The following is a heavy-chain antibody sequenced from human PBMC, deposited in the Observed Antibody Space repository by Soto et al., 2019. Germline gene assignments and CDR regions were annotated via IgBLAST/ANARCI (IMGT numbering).Heavy chain of an antibody. Sequence: QVHLVQSGAEVKKPGASLKVSCKASGYTFTNYGVTWVRQAPGQGLEWMGWISPYNGETNFAQKFQGRVTMTTDTSTTTAYMELRSLRSDGTAVYYCARAFCSGDTCYDAWGQGTLVTVSS. CDR1: GYTFTNYG. D-gene: IGHD2-15*01. CDR3: ARAFCSGDTCYDA. CDR2: ISPYNGET. V-gene: IGHV1-18*01. J-gene: IGHJ5*02.